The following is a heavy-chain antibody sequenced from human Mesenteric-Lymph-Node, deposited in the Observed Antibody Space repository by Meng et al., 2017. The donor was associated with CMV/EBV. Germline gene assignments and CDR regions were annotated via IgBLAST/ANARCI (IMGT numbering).Heavy chain of an antibody. CDR2: INSDGSST. CDR1: GFTFSSYW. Sequence: GESLKISCAASGFTFSSYWMHWVRQAPGKGLVWVSRINSDGSSTSYADSVKGRFTISRDNAKNTLYLQMNSLRAEDTAVYYCAREGYCGGDCYPNIKRRGGGHYYGMDVWGQGTTVTVS. CDR3: AREGYCGGDCYPNIKRRGGGHYYGMDV. D-gene: IGHD2-21*01. V-gene: IGHV3-74*01. J-gene: IGHJ6*02.